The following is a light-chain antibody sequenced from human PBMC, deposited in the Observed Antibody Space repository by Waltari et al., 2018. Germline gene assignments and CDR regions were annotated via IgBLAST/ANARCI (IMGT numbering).Light chain of an antibody. CDR1: ALPKQY. V-gene: IGLV3-25*03. CDR3: QSADMSATYWV. J-gene: IGLJ3*02. CDR2: RDI. Sequence: SYELTQPPSVSVSPGQSANITCSGDALPKQYNSWYQQKPGQAPVLIIYRDIKRASGSPERISGSSSGTTATLTIGGVQAEDEADYFCQSADMSATYWVFGGGTKMTVL.